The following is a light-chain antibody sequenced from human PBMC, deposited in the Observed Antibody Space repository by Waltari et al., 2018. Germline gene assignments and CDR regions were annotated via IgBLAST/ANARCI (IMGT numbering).Light chain of an antibody. J-gene: IGKJ4*01. Sequence: DVQLTQSPSALSAFVGDRVIITCRASQPVGKWLAWYQPKPGKAPQLLIFKSSDLRLGVPSRFSGSGSGTEFILAISSLQPDDSATYYCQQYDSYPVSVGGGTKVEI. CDR1: QPVGKW. CDR2: KSS. V-gene: IGKV1-5*01. CDR3: QQYDSYPVS.